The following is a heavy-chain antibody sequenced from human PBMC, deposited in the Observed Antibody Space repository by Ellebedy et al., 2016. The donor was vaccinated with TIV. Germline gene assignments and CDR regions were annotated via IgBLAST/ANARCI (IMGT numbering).Heavy chain of an antibody. V-gene: IGHV3-21*01. CDR1: GFEFSDYS. CDR2: ISSISSSI. Sequence: GESLKISCAASGFEFSDYSMNWVRQAPGKGLEWVASISSISSSIIYAESLRGRFIISRDNANNSLSLQMNTLRAEDTAVYYCVRGLRYDGGGSHFDYWGQGNLVTVSS. D-gene: IGHD3-22*01. CDR3: VRGLRYDGGGSHFDY. J-gene: IGHJ4*02.